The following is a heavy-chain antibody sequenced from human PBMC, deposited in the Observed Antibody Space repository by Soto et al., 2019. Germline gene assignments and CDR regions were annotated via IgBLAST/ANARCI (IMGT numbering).Heavy chain of an antibody. CDR3: ASAAGYYYGMAV. D-gene: IGHD3-10*01. V-gene: IGHV3-33*01. Sequence: GSLRLSCAASGXTFSSYGMHWVRQAPGKGLEWVAVIWYDGSNKYSADSVKGRFTSSRDNSKNTLYLQMNSMRAEDKAVYYCASAAGYYYGMAVWAQGTTAPVSS. CDR1: GXTFSSYG. CDR2: IWYDGSNK. J-gene: IGHJ6*02.